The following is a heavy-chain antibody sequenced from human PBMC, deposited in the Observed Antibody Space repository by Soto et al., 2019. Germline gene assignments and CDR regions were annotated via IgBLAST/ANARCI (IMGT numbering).Heavy chain of an antibody. J-gene: IGHJ4*02. V-gene: IGHV3-30-3*01. D-gene: IGHD3-22*01. CDR1: GFTFNSYW. CDR2: ISNDGTDK. CDR3: ARDSTYYYDTSGYCVY. Sequence: PGGSLRLSCAASGFTFNSYWMSWVRQAPGKGLEWVAVISNDGTDKYYGDSVKGRFTISRDNPKNTLYLQMNSLRDEDTAVYYCARDSTYYYDTSGYCVYWGQGTLVTVSS.